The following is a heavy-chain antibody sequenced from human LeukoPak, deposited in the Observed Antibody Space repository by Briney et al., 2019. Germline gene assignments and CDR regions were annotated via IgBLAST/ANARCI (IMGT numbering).Heavy chain of an antibody. V-gene: IGHV3-48*01. CDR1: GFTFSSYG. CDR3: AREHTPYGSGCTAAY. CDR2: ISPSSSTI. D-gene: IGHD6-19*01. Sequence: PGGSLRLSCAASGFTFSSYGMNWVRQAPGKGLEWVSYISPSSSTIYYAASGKGRFTVSRDNAKNSLYLQINSLRAEDTAVYYCAREHTPYGSGCTAAYWGQGTLVTVSS. J-gene: IGHJ4*02.